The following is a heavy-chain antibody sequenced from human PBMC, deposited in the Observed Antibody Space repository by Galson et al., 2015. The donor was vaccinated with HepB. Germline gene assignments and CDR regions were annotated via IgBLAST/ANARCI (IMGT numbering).Heavy chain of an antibody. CDR3: TTDPEPYCSSTSCYHYYYYGMDV. D-gene: IGHD2-2*01. Sequence: SLRLSCAASGFTFSNAWMSWVRQAPGKGLEWVGRIKSKTDGGTTDYAAPVKGRFTISRDDSKNTLYLQMNSLKTEDTAVYYCTTDPEPYCSSTSCYHYYYYGMDVWGRGSTVTVSS. V-gene: IGHV3-15*01. CDR1: GFTFSNAW. J-gene: IGHJ6*02. CDR2: IKSKTDGGTT.